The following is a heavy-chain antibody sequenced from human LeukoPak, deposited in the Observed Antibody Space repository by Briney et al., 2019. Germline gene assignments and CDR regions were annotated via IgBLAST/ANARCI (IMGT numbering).Heavy chain of an antibody. V-gene: IGHV1-2*02. CDR3: ASFEVQLITVVAASQDY. Sequence: SVKVSCKASGYTFTGYYMHWVRQAPGQGLEWMGWINPNSGGTNYAQKFQGRVTMTRDTSIGTAYMELSRLRSDDTAVYYCASFEVQLITVVAASQDYWGQGTLVTVSS. CDR2: INPNSGGT. J-gene: IGHJ4*02. D-gene: IGHD2-15*01. CDR1: GYTFTGYY.